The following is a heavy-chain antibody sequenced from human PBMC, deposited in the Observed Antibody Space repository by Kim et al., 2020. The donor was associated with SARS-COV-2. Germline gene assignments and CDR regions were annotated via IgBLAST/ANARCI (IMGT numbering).Heavy chain of an antibody. V-gene: IGHV3-23*01. CDR2: ISGSGGST. CDR3: AKDSVAYYDFWSGYSFYGPYGMAV. J-gene: IGHJ6*02. D-gene: IGHD3-3*01. Sequence: GGSLRLSCAASGFTFSSYAMSWVRQAPGKGLEWVSHISGSGGSTYYADSVKGRFTISRDNSKNTLYLQMNSLRAEDTAVYYCAKDSVAYYDFWSGYSFYGPYGMAVWGQVTTVTFS. CDR1: GFTFSSYA.